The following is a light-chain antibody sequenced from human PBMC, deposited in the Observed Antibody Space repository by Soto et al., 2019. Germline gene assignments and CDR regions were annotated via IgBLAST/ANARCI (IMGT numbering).Light chain of an antibody. V-gene: IGKV1-39*01. J-gene: IGKJ1*01. Sequence: DIQMTQSPSSLSASIGDRVTITCRASQTISDFLNWYQHKPGKAPKLLIYAASSLHGGGPSRFSGSGSGTNFTLTISGLQPEGFATYFCQQSFSTPRTFGQGTKVEIK. CDR1: QTISDF. CDR3: QQSFSTPRT. CDR2: AAS.